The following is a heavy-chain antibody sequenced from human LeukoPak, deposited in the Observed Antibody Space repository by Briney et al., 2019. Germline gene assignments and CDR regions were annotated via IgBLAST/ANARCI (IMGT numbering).Heavy chain of an antibody. CDR2: IIPIFGTA. Sequence: GASVKVSCKASGGTFSSYAISWVRQAPGQGLEWMGGIIPIFGTANYEQKFQGRVTITADESTSTAYMELSSLRSEDTAVYYCARVTKYPEVGATLGTFDYWGQGTLVTVSS. CDR1: GGTFSSYA. D-gene: IGHD1-26*01. CDR3: ARVTKYPEVGATLGTFDY. J-gene: IGHJ4*02. V-gene: IGHV1-69*13.